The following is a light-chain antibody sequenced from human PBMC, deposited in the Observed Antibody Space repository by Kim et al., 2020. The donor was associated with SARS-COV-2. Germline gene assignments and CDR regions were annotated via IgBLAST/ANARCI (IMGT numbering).Light chain of an antibody. J-gene: IGKJ1*01. CDR2: GAS. V-gene: IGKV3-20*01. Sequence: TVLTQSPGTLSLSPGERATLSCRASQTVNSSFLAWYQQKPGQTPRLLIYGASRRATGIPDRFGGSGSGTEFTLSINRMEPDDFAVYFCHQYDGWPPWTFGQGTKVDIK. CDR3: HQYDGWPPWT. CDR1: QTVNSSF.